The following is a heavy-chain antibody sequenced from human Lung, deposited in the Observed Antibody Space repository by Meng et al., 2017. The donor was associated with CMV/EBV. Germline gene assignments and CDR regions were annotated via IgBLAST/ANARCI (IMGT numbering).Heavy chain of an antibody. V-gene: IGHV3-21*01. D-gene: IGHD2-15*01. CDR1: GFTFSSFS. CDR2: INSISTFI. Sequence: GGSLRLXXAASGFTFSSFSMNWVRQAPGKGLEWVSSINSISTFIYYADSVKGRFTISRDNAKNSLYLHMSSLRAEDTAVYYCVRDRLGGRLFDYWGQGTLVTVSS. J-gene: IGHJ4*02. CDR3: VRDRLGGRLFDY.